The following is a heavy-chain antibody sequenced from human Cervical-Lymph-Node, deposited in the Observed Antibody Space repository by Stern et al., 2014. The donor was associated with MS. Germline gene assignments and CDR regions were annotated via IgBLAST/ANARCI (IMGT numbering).Heavy chain of an antibody. J-gene: IGHJ4*02. CDR1: RDSFTHYW. CDR2: LFPGDSDP. CDR3: ARHHGHSPTPFDS. Sequence: EVQLGQSGAEVKKPGDSLKISCKASRDSFTHYWIGWVRQMPGKGLEWMGLLFPGDSDPKYRPPFQGQVIFSVDSSTTTAYLQWSSLKASDTAIYYCARHHGHSPTPFDSWGQGTRVTVSS. D-gene: IGHD5-24*01. V-gene: IGHV5-51*01.